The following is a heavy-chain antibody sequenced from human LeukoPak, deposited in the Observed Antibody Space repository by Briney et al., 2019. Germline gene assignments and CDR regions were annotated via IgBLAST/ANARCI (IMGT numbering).Heavy chain of an antibody. D-gene: IGHD3-3*01. J-gene: IGHJ4*02. Sequence: SETLSLTCTVSGYSISSGYYWGWIRQPPGKGLEWIGSIYHSGSTYYNPSLKSRVTISVDTSKNQFSLKLSSVTAADTAVYYCASVPRFLEWLSLYWGQGTLVTVSS. CDR1: GYSISSGYY. CDR3: ASVPRFLEWLSLY. CDR2: IYHSGST. V-gene: IGHV4-38-2*02.